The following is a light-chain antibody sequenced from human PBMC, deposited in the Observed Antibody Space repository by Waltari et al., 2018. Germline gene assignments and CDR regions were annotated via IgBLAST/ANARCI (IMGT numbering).Light chain of an antibody. Sequence: EILLTQSPGTLSLSPGERATLSCRASQSVTRALAWYQQKPDQAPRLLIYGASNRATGIPDRFSGSGSGTDFSLTISRLEPEDFAVYYCQHYVRLPATFGQGTKVEIK. CDR2: GAS. V-gene: IGKV3-20*01. CDR1: QSVTRA. J-gene: IGKJ1*01. CDR3: QHYVRLPAT.